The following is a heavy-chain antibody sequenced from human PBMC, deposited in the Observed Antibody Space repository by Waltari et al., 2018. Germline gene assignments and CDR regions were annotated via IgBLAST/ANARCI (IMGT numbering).Heavy chain of an antibody. J-gene: IGHJ3*02. CDR2: ISWNSGSI. Sequence: EVQLVESGGGLVQPGRSLRISCAASGFTFDDYAMHWVRQAPGKGPEWVSGISWNSGSIGYADSVKGRFTISRDNAKNSLYLQMNSLRAEDTALYYCAKEEGIAAAGLGAFDIWGQGTMVTVSS. V-gene: IGHV3-9*01. CDR3: AKEEGIAAAGLGAFDI. D-gene: IGHD6-13*01. CDR1: GFTFDDYA.